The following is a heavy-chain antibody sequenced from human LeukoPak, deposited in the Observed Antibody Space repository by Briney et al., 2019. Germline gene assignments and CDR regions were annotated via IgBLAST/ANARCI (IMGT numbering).Heavy chain of an antibody. CDR2: IWSDGGRK. CDR1: GFTFSSHG. V-gene: IGHV3-33*01. J-gene: IGHJ4*02. D-gene: IGHD3-3*01. Sequence: GGSLRLSCAASGFTFSSHGMHWVRQAPGKGLEWVAVIWSDGGRKYYADAVKGRFTISRDNSKNTLYLELNSLRAEDTAVYYCARAPPAGYDFWSGYYDYWGQGTLVTVSS. CDR3: ARAPPAGYDFWSGYYDY.